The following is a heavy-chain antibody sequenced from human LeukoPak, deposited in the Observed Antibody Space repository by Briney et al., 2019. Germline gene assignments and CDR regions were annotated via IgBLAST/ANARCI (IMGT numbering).Heavy chain of an antibody. D-gene: IGHD3-10*01. V-gene: IGHV4-34*01. CDR3: ARGRGFGDLVFNY. CDR2: INHSGST. Sequence: SETLSLTCAVYGGSFSGYYWSWIRQPPGKGLEWIGEINHSGSTNYNPSLKSRVTISVDTSKNQFSLKLSSVTAADTAVYYCARGRGFGDLVFNYWGQGTLVTVSS. CDR1: GGSFSGYY. J-gene: IGHJ4*02.